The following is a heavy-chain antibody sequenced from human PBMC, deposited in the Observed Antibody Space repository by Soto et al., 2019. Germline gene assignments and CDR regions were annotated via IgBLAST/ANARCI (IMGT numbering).Heavy chain of an antibody. CDR2: ISGSGGST. D-gene: IGHD2-21*01. Sequence: GGSLRLSCAASGFTFSSYAMSWVRQPPGKGLEWVSAISGSGGSTYYADSVKGRFTISRDNSKNTLYLQMDSLRAEDTAVYYCAKAHMTPSKNYFDYWGQGTLVTVSS. J-gene: IGHJ4*02. CDR1: GFTFSSYA. V-gene: IGHV3-23*01. CDR3: AKAHMTPSKNYFDY.